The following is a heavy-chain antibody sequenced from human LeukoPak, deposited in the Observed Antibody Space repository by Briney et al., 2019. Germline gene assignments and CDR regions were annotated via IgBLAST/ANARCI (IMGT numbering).Heavy chain of an antibody. V-gene: IGHV1-46*01. J-gene: IGHJ4*02. D-gene: IGHD4-17*01. CDR3: ARGHGDLYFDY. CDR2: INPSGGST. CDR1: GYTFTSYG. Sequence: GASVKVSCKASGYTFTSYGISWVRRAPGQGLEWMGIINPSGGSTSYAQKFQGRVTMTRDTSTSTVYMELSSLRSEDTAVYYCARGHGDLYFDYWGQGTLVTVSS.